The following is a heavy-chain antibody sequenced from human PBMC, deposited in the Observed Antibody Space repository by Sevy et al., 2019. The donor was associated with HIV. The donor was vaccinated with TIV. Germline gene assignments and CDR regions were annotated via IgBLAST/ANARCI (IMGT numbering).Heavy chain of an antibody. Sequence: GGSLRLSCAASGVTFNSNAMSWVRQAPGKGLEWVSTISGSGGYTYYADSVKGRFTISRDNSRNTVYLEMNSLRAKDTAVYYCTNRGVVIITGFEFWGQGTLVTVSS. D-gene: IGHD1-20*01. J-gene: IGHJ4*02. CDR2: ISGSGGYT. V-gene: IGHV3-23*01. CDR1: GVTFNSNA. CDR3: TNRGVVIITGFEF.